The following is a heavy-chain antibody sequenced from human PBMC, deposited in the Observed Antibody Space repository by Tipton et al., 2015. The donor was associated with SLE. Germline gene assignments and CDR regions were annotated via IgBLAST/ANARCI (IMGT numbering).Heavy chain of an antibody. CDR1: GYSISSGYY. J-gene: IGHJ4*02. CDR3: ARVGYYDYVWGSYRPLDY. CDR2: IYHSGST. D-gene: IGHD3-16*02. V-gene: IGHV4-38-2*01. Sequence: TLSLTCAVSGYSISSGYYWGWIRQPPGKGLEWIGSIYHSGSTYYNPSLKSRVTISVDRSKNQFSLKLSSVTAADTAVYYCARVGYYDYVWGSYRPLDYWGQGTLVTVSS.